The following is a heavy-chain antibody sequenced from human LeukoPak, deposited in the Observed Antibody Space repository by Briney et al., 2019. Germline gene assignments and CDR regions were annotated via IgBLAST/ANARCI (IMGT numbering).Heavy chain of an antibody. Sequence: GGSLRLSCVASGFVFSNYWMAWVRQPPGKGLEWVAHIKEDGTEKYYLDSVKGRFTIARDDARSSLFLQMNSLRVEDTAIYYCVRGGWELDYWGQGSPVTASS. D-gene: IGHD1-26*01. CDR2: IKEDGTEK. J-gene: IGHJ4*02. CDR3: VRGGWELDY. CDR1: GFVFSNYW. V-gene: IGHV3-7*01.